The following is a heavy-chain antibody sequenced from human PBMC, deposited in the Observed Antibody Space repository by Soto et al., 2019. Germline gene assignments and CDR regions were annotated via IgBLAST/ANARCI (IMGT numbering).Heavy chain of an antibody. CDR3: AKDKTYYDILTGYYSEYYFDY. CDR1: GFSFSSYG. J-gene: IGHJ4*02. V-gene: IGHV3-30*18. Sequence: GGSVRLSCAASGFSFSSYGMHWVRQAPGKGLEWVAVISYDGSNKYYADSVKGRFTISRDNSKNTLYLQMNSLRAEDTAVYYCAKDKTYYDILTGYYSEYYFDYWGQGT. CDR2: ISYDGSNK. D-gene: IGHD3-9*01.